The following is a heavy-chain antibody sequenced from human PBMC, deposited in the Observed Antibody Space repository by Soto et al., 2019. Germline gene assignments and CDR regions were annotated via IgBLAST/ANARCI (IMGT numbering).Heavy chain of an antibody. D-gene: IGHD1-26*01. Sequence: QVQLVQSGAEVKKPGSSVKVSCKASGGTFSSYAISWVRQAPGQGLEWMGGIIPLFGTADYAQKFQGRVAIIADDSTSTAYLERSSLSSEHTAVYYCASHSGSSPEGRYHYGMDVWGQGTTVTVSS. J-gene: IGHJ6*02. CDR3: ASHSGSSPEGRYHYGMDV. CDR1: GGTFSSYA. CDR2: IIPLFGTA. V-gene: IGHV1-69*12.